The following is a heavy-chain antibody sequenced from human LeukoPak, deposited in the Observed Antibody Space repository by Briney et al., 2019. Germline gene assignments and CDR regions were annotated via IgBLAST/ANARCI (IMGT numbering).Heavy chain of an antibody. D-gene: IGHD3-9*01. CDR1: GGSFSGYY. CDR2: INHSIST. J-gene: IGHJ5*02. V-gene: IGHV4-34*01. Sequence: PSETLSLTCAVYGGSFSGYYWSWIRQPPGKGLEWMGEINHSISTNYNPSLKSRVTISVDTSKNQFSLKLSSVTAADTAVSYCARHGVGLRYFDWLFHGNNWFDPWGQGTLVTVSS. CDR3: ARHGVGLRYFDWLFHGNNWFDP.